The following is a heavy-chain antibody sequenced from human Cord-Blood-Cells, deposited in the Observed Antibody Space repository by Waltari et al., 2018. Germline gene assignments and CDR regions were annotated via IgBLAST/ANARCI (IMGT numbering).Heavy chain of an antibody. D-gene: IGHD3-22*01. CDR2: INPNSGGT. Sequence: QVQLVQSGAEVKKPGASVKVSCPASGYTFTGSYMHWVRQAPGQGLEWMGCINPNSGGTKYAQKFQCRVTMTRDTSISTAYMELSRLRSYDTAVYYCARDERGDLNYYDRSGYDWGQGTLVTVSS. V-gene: IGHV1-2*02. J-gene: IGHJ4*02. CDR1: GYTFTGSY. CDR3: ARDERGDLNYYDRSGYD.